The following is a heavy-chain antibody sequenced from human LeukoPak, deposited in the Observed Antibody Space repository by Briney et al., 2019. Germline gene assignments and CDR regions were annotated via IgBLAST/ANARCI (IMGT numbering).Heavy chain of an antibody. CDR3: AKSPASITIFGVVVLGAAFDI. V-gene: IGHV3-30-3*02. D-gene: IGHD3-3*01. CDR2: ISYDGSNK. Sequence: PEGSLRLSCAASGFTFSSYAMHWVRQAPGKGLEWVAVISYDGSNKYYADSVKGRFTISRDNSKNTLYLQMNSLRAEDTAVYYCAKSPASITIFGVVVLGAAFDIWGQGTMVTVSS. J-gene: IGHJ3*02. CDR1: GFTFSSYA.